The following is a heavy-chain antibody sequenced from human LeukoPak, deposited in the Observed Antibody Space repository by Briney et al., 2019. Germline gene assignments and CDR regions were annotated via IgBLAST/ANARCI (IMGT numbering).Heavy chain of an antibody. J-gene: IGHJ5*02. CDR2: IYYSGST. CDR3: ARGRVSGYYYWFYP. V-gene: IGHV4-59*08. D-gene: IGHD3-3*01. Sequence: PSETLSLTCTVSGGSISSYYWSWIRQPPGKGLEWIGYIYYSGSTNYNPSLKSRVTISVDTSKNQFSLKLSSVTAADTAVYYCARGRVSGYYYWFYPWGQGTLVTVSS. CDR1: GGSISSYY.